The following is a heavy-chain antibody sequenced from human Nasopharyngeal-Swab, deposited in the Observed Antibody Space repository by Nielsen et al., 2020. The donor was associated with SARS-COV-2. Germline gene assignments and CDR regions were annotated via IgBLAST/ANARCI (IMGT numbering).Heavy chain of an antibody. CDR2: IKSKTDGGTT. V-gene: IGHV3-15*01. J-gene: IGHJ4*02. Sequence: GGSLRLSCAASGFTFSNAWMSWVRQAPGKGLEWVGRIKSKTDGGTTDYAAPVKGRFTISRDGSKNTLYLQMNSLKTEDTAVYYCGKAVAGTVDYWGQGTLVTVSS. CDR3: GKAVAGTVDY. CDR1: GFTFSNAW. D-gene: IGHD6-19*01.